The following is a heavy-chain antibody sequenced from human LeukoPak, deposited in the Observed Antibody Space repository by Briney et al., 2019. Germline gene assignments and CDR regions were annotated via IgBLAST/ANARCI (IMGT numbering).Heavy chain of an antibody. J-gene: IGHJ5*02. Sequence: GGSLRLSCAASGFTFSSYGMHWVRQAPGKGLEWVAVKSYDGSNKYYADSVKGRFTISRDNSKNTLYLQMNSLRAEDTAVYYCAKDGIVVVPAAMSWFDPWGQGTLVTVSS. CDR3: AKDGIVVVPAAMSWFDP. D-gene: IGHD2-2*01. CDR2: KSYDGSNK. V-gene: IGHV3-30*18. CDR1: GFTFSSYG.